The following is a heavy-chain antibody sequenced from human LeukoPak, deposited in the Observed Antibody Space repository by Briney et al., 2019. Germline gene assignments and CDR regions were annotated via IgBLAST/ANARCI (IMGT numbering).Heavy chain of an antibody. Sequence: SETLSLTCAVYGGSFSGYYWSWIRQPPGKGLEWIGEINHSGSTNYNPSLKSRVTISVDTSKNQFSLKLSSVTAADTAVYYCARGRSRYGYGWGDYFDYWGQGTLVTVSS. CDR3: ARGRSRYGYGWGDYFDY. V-gene: IGHV4-34*01. J-gene: IGHJ4*02. CDR2: INHSGST. CDR1: GGSFSGYY. D-gene: IGHD5-18*01.